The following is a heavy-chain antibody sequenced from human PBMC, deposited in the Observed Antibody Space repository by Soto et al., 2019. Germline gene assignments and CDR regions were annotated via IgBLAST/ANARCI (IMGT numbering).Heavy chain of an antibody. D-gene: IGHD6-13*01. J-gene: IGHJ3*02. CDR2: INSDGSRT. Sequence: EVQLVESGGGLVQPGGSLRLSCAASGFTFSSYWMHWVRQVPGKGLAWVERINSDGSRTSYADSVKGRFTISSDSAKNELYLQMNSLRADDTAVYYCAREGLDTAGFFDIWGHGTMVTVSS. CDR1: GFTFSSYW. V-gene: IGHV3-74*01. CDR3: AREGLDTAGFFDI.